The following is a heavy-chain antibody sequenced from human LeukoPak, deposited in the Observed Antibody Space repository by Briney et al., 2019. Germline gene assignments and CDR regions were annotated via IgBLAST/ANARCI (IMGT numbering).Heavy chain of an antibody. V-gene: IGHV4-34*01. Sequence: PSETLSLTCAVYGGSFSGYYWSWIRQPPGKGLEWIGEINHSGSTNYNPSLKSRVTISVDTSKNQFSLKLSSVTAADTAVYYCARRRYYDSIRNWFDPWGQGTLVTVSS. CDR2: INHSGST. CDR3: ARRRYYDSIRNWFDP. J-gene: IGHJ5*02. D-gene: IGHD3-22*01. CDR1: GGSFSGYY.